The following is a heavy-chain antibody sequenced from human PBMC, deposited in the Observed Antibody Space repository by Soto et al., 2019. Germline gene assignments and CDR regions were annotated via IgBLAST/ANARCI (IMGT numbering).Heavy chain of an antibody. V-gene: IGHV3-7*01. CDR2: IKQDGSEK. CDR1: GFTFSSYW. D-gene: IGHD3-10*01. CDR3: AREGGFNYYGSGSYDY. Sequence: ESGGGLVQPGGSLRLSCAASGFTFSSYWMSWVRQAPGKGLEWVANIKQDGSEKYYVDSVKGRFTISRDNAKNSLYLQMNSLRAEDTAVYYCAREGGFNYYGSGSYDYWGQGTLVTVSS. J-gene: IGHJ4*02.